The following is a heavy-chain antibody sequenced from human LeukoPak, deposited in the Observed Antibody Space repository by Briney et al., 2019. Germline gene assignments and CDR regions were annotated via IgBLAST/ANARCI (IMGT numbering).Heavy chain of an antibody. D-gene: IGHD3-3*02. CDR3: ARGLAKFDY. CDR2: ISSSSSYI. Sequence: PGGSLRLSCAASGFTFSSYEMNWVRQAPGKGLEWVSSISSSSSYIYYADSVRGRFTISRDNAKNSLYLQMNSLRAEDTAVYYCARGLAKFDYWGQGTLVTVSS. J-gene: IGHJ4*02. CDR1: GFTFSSYE. V-gene: IGHV3-21*01.